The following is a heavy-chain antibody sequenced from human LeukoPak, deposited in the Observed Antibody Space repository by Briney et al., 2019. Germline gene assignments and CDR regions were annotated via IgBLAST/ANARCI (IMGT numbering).Heavy chain of an antibody. CDR1: GITLSNYG. Sequence: GGSLRLSCAVSGITLSNYGMSWVRQAPGKGPEWVAGISDSGGSTNYADSVKGRFTISRDNPKNTLYLQMNSLRAEDTAVYFCAKRGVVIRVILVGFHKEAYYFDSWGQGALVTVSS. V-gene: IGHV3-23*01. D-gene: IGHD3-22*01. CDR2: ISDSGGST. CDR3: AKRGVVIRVILVGFHKEAYYFDS. J-gene: IGHJ4*02.